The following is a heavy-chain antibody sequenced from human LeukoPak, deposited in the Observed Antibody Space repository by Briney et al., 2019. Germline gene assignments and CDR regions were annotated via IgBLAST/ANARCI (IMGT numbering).Heavy chain of an antibody. CDR1: GYTFTSYD. V-gene: IGHV1-8*01. Sequence: ASVKVSCKASGYTFTSYDINWVRQATGQGLEWMGWMNPNSGNTGYAQKFQGRVTMTRNTSISTAYMELSRLRSDDTAVYYCARDPGTTLLFHNWFDPWGQGTLVTVSS. CDR3: ARDPGTTLLFHNWFDP. CDR2: MNPNSGNT. D-gene: IGHD1-7*01. J-gene: IGHJ5*02.